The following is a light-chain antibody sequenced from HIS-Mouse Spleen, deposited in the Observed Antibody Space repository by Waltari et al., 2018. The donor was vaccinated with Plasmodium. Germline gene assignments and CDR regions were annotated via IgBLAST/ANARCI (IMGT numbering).Light chain of an antibody. J-gene: IGLJ2*01. Sequence: QSALTQPRSVSGSPGQSVTISCTGTSSDVGCYNYVSWYQQPPGKAPKLLIYDVSKRTSGVADRFSGSKSGNTAALTISGLQAEDEADYYCCSYAGSYTWVFGGGTKLTVL. CDR3: CSYAGSYTWV. CDR1: SSDVGCYNY. CDR2: DVS. V-gene: IGLV2-11*01.